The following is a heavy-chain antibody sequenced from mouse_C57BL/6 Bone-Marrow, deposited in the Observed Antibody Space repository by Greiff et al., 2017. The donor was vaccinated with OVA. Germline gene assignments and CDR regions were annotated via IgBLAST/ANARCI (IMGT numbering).Heavy chain of an antibody. CDR2: IDPETGGT. Sequence: VKLVESGAELVRPGASVTLSCKASGYTFTDYEMHWVKQTPVHGLEWIGAIDPETGGTAYNQKFKGKAILTADKSSSTAYMELRSLTSEDSAVYYCTCYYAFFDYWGQGTTLTVSS. CDR3: TCYYAFFDY. V-gene: IGHV1-15*01. CDR1: GYTFTDYE. D-gene: IGHD1-1*01. J-gene: IGHJ2*01.